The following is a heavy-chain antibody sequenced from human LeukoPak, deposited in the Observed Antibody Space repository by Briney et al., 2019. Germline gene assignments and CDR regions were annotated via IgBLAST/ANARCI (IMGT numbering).Heavy chain of an antibody. CDR3: SRGDVLRFWEWLPYFDY. J-gene: IGHJ4*02. D-gene: IGHD3-3*01. CDR2: ISYDGSNK. V-gene: IGHV3-30-3*01. Sequence: GSSVRLFCAPSGFTFSIYAMHWARHAPGKGLEWVADISYDGSNKYYADSVKGRFTISRDNSKNTLYLQMNSVRAEDTAVYYCSRGDVLRFWEWLPYFDYWGQGTLVTVSS. CDR1: GFTFSIYA.